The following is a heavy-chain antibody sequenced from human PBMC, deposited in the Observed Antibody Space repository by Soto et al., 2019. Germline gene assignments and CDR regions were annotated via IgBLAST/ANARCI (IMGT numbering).Heavy chain of an antibody. CDR2: INPSGGGT. V-gene: IGHV1-46*01. CDR1: GYTFTSYY. CDR3: ARPVTGTTRLDY. Sequence: ASVKVSCKASGYTFTSYYMHWVRQAPGQGLEWMGIINPSGGGTSYAQKFQGRVTMTRDTSTSTVYMELSSLRSEDTAVYYCARPVTGTTRLDYWGQGTLVTVSS. J-gene: IGHJ4*02. D-gene: IGHD1-7*01.